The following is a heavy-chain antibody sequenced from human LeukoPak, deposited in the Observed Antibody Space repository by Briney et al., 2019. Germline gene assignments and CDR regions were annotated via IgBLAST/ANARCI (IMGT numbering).Heavy chain of an antibody. Sequence: PGGSLRLSCAASGFNFKIYNINWVRQAPGKGLEWVSSISSSSNFIDYADSVKGRFTVSRDNAKNTLYLQMNSLTADDTALYYCARERIGGSLDYWGQGTLVTVSS. J-gene: IGHJ4*02. CDR2: ISSSSNFI. CDR3: ARERIGGSLDY. V-gene: IGHV3-21*04. D-gene: IGHD1-26*01. CDR1: GFNFKIYN.